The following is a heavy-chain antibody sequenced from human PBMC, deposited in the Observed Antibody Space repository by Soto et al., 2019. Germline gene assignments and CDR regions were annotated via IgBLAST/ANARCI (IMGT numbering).Heavy chain of an antibody. J-gene: IGHJ3*02. Sequence: ASVKVSCKASGYTLTGYYMHWVRQAPGQGLEWMGWINPNSGGTNYAQKFQGWVTMTRDTSISTAYMELSRLRSDDTAVYYCAFTLRPHDAFDIWGQGTMVTVSS. CDR1: GYTLTGYY. V-gene: IGHV1-2*04. CDR3: AFTLRPHDAFDI. D-gene: IGHD3-16*01. CDR2: INPNSGGT.